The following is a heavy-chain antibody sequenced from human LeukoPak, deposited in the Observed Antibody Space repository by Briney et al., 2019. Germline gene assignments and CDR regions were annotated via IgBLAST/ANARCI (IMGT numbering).Heavy chain of an antibody. D-gene: IGHD6-19*01. CDR3: AREAGTTAFDI. Sequence: ASVKVSCKASGYTFTGYYMHWVRQAPGQGLEWMGWINLNSGGTNYAQKFQGRVTMTRDTSISTAYMELSRLRSDDTAVYYCAREAGTTAFDIWGQGTMVTVSS. CDR2: INLNSGGT. CDR1: GYTFTGYY. J-gene: IGHJ3*02. V-gene: IGHV1-2*02.